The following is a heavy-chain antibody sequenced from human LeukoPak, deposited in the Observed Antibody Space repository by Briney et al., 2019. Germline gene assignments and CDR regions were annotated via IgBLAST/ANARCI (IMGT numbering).Heavy chain of an antibody. Sequence: SETLSLTCGVSGGSLTSTNWWSWVRQPPGQGLEWIGEVSLSGLTNYHPSLSRRVIMALDTSKNHLSLHLTSVTAADTAVYYCSRENGAFSPFGYWGQGYLVTVLS. CDR2: VSLSGLT. CDR1: GGSLTSTNW. V-gene: IGHV4-4*02. CDR3: SRENGAFSPFGY. J-gene: IGHJ4*02. D-gene: IGHD2-8*01.